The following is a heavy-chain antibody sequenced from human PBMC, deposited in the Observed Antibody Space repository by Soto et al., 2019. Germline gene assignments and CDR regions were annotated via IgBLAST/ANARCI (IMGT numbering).Heavy chain of an antibody. CDR1: GFTFSSYA. CDR2: ISYDGSNK. D-gene: IGHD3-22*01. Sequence: PGESLKISCTSSGFTFSSYAMHWVRQAPGKGLEWVAVISYDGSNKYYADSVKGRFTISRDNSKNTLYLQMNSLRAEDTAVYYCAKSPGMYYYDSSGYYHYDYWGQGTLVTVSS. CDR3: AKSPGMYYYDSSGYYHYDY. V-gene: IGHV3-30-3*02. J-gene: IGHJ4*02.